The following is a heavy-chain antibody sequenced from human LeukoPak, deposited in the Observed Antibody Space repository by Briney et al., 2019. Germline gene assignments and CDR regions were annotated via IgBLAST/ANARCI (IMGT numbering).Heavy chain of an antibody. V-gene: IGHV1-69*05. CDR1: GGTFSSYA. CDR2: IIPIFGTA. Sequence: ASVKVSCKASGGTFSSYAISWVRQAPGQGLEWMGGIIPIFGTANYAQKFQGRVTITTDESTSTAYMELSSLRSEDTAVYYCARGSGAGGSPSAFDIWGQGTMVTVSS. J-gene: IGHJ3*02. CDR3: ARGSGAGGSPSAFDI. D-gene: IGHD1-26*01.